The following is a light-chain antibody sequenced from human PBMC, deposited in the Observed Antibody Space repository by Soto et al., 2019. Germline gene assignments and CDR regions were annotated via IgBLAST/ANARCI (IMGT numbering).Light chain of an antibody. CDR3: QQYGSSPLT. J-gene: IGKJ4*01. CDR1: QSVSSSY. V-gene: IGKV3-20*01. Sequence: EIVLTQAPGTLSLPPGERATLSCRASQSVSSSYLAWYQQRPGQAPRLLIYGASSRATGIPDRFSGSGSGTDFSLTISGLEPEDSAVYYCQQYGSSPLTFGGGTKVEI. CDR2: GAS.